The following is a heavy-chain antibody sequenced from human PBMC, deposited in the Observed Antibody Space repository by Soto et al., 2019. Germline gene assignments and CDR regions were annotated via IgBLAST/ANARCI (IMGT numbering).Heavy chain of an antibody. Sequence: SETLSLTCVVSGGAFSGYFWTWIRQSPGRGLEGIGEISHSGSRNYNPAFQSRVIISVDSSKNHVSLKLSSVTAADSATYFCARGLAYDRPITVAEPFDSWGQGTLVTVSS. D-gene: IGHD6-19*01. V-gene: IGHV4-34*01. CDR1: GGAFSGYF. CDR2: ISHSGSR. CDR3: ARGLAYDRPITVAEPFDS. J-gene: IGHJ4*02.